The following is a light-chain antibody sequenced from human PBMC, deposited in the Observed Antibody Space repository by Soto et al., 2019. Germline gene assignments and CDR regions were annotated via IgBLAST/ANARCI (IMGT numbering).Light chain of an antibody. Sequence: EILMTQSPATLSVSPGERATLSCRASQSISNLAWYQQRSGQAPRLLIYGASTRATDIPARFSGSGSGTEFTLTISSLQSEDSAVYHCQQYDKWPPKTFGQGTKVDIK. CDR3: QQYDKWPPKT. CDR1: QSISN. J-gene: IGKJ1*01. V-gene: IGKV3-15*01. CDR2: GAS.